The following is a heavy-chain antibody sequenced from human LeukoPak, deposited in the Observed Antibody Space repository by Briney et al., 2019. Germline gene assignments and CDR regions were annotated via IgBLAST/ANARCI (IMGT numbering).Heavy chain of an antibody. CDR2: IYYSGST. Sequence: PSETLSLTCTVSGGSISSYYWSWIRQPPGKGLEWIGYIYYSGSTNYNPSLKSRVTISVDTSKNQFSLKLSSVTAADTAVYYCAAGCSSTSCYAYFGMDVWGQGTTVTVS. V-gene: IGHV4-59*01. CDR1: GGSISSYY. J-gene: IGHJ6*02. D-gene: IGHD2-2*01. CDR3: AAGCSSTSCYAYFGMDV.